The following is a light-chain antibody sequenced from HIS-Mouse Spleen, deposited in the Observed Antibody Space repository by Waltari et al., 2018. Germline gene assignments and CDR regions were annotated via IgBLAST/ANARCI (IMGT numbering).Light chain of an antibody. CDR3: QQRSNWPYT. CDR1: QSVTSY. V-gene: IGKV3-11*01. CDR2: DAS. Sequence: EIVLTQSPATLSLSPGASATLPCRASQSVTSYLAWYQQKPGQAPRLLIYDASNRATGIPARFSGSGSGTDFTLTISSLEPEDFAVYYCQQRSNWPYTFGQGTKLEIK. J-gene: IGKJ2*01.